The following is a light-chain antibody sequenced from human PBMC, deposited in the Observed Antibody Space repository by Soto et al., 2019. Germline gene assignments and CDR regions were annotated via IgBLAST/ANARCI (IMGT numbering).Light chain of an antibody. CDR3: RSYAGFWIL. CDR2: EVT. V-gene: IGLV2-8*01. CDR1: SSDVGGYNY. Sequence: QSALTQPPSASGSPGQSVTISCTGTSSDVGGYNYVSWYQQHPGKAPQLIIFEVTKRPSGVPDRFSGSKSDNTASLTVSGLRAEDEAHYYCRSYAGFWILFGGGTKLTVL. J-gene: IGLJ2*01.